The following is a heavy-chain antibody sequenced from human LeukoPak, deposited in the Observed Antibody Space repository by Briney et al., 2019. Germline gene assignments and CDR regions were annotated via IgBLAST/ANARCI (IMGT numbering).Heavy chain of an antibody. CDR1: GYTFTSYD. V-gene: IGHV1-8*01. CDR2: MNHNSGNT. Sequence: VASVKVSCKASGYTFTSYDINWVRQATGQGLEWMGWMNHNSGNTGYAQKFQGRVTMTRNTSISTAYMELSSLRSEDTAVYYCARGVSHYYGMDVWGQGTTVTVSS. J-gene: IGHJ6*02. CDR3: ARGVSHYYGMDV. D-gene: IGHD6-6*01.